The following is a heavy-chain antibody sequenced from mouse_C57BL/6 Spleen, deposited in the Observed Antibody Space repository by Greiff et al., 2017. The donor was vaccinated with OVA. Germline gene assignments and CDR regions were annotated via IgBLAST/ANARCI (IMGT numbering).Heavy chain of an antibody. CDR3: ARGGYDYDRFAY. Sequence: VKLMESGAELVKPGASVKISCKASGYAFSSYWMNWVKQRPGKGLEWIGQIYPGDGDTNYNGKFKGKATLTADKSSSTAYMQLSSLTSEDSAVYFCARGGYDYDRFAYWGQGTLVTVSA. CDR2: IYPGDGDT. J-gene: IGHJ3*01. V-gene: IGHV1-80*01. D-gene: IGHD2-4*01. CDR1: GYAFSSYW.